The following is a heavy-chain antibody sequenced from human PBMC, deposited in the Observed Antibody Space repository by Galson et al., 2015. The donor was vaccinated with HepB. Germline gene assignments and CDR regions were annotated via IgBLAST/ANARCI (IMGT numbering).Heavy chain of an antibody. J-gene: IGHJ1*01. CDR3: TRLGDLSGYSSS. D-gene: IGHD6-13*01. V-gene: IGHV3-73*01. CDR1: GFSFSGSP. Sequence: CLSPACAASGFSFSGSPIHWVRQASRNAPERVSRSRNKASYYATAYAASLKGRFTISRDDSKNTAYLHMKSPKTEDTAVYYCTRLGDLSGYSSSWGQGTLGTVSS. CDR2: SRNKASYYAT.